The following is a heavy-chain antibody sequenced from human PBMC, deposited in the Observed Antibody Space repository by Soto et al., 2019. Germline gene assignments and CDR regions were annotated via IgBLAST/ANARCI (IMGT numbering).Heavy chain of an antibody. CDR2: ISGSGGST. CDR1: GFTFSSYA. CDR3: AKDIMRTVVPPYYFDY. D-gene: IGHD3-16*01. Sequence: EVQLLESGGGLVQPGGSLRLSCAASGFTFSSYAMSWVRQAPGKGLEWVSAISGSGGSTYYAHSVKGRFTISRDNSKNTLYLQMNSLRAEDTAVYYCAKDIMRTVVPPYYFDYWGQGTLVTVSS. V-gene: IGHV3-23*01. J-gene: IGHJ4*02.